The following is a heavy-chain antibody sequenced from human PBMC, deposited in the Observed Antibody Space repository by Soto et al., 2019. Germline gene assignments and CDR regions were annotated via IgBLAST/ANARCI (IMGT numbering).Heavy chain of an antibody. D-gene: IGHD4-17*01. Sequence: GGSLRLSCAASGFTFSDYYMSWIRQAPGKGLEWVSYISSSGSTIYYADSVKGRFTISRDNAKNSLYLQMNSLRAEDTAVYYCASTPDYGDYDPPYFDYWGQGTLVTVSS. V-gene: IGHV3-11*01. CDR1: GFTFSDYY. CDR2: ISSSGSTI. J-gene: IGHJ4*02. CDR3: ASTPDYGDYDPPYFDY.